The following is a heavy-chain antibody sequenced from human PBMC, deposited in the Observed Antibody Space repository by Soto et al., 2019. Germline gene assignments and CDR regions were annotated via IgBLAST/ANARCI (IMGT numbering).Heavy chain of an antibody. V-gene: IGHV1-8*01. D-gene: IGHD6-13*01. CDR2: MNPNSGNT. CDR3: VRGRSAAGTQYYYYYYMDV. CDR1: GYTFTSYD. J-gene: IGHJ6*03. Sequence: ASVKVSCKASGYTFTSYDINWVRQATGQGLEWMGWMNPNSGNTGYAQKFQGRVTMTRNTSISTAYMELSSLRSEDTAVYYCVRGRSAAGTQYYYYYYMDVWGKGTTVTVSS.